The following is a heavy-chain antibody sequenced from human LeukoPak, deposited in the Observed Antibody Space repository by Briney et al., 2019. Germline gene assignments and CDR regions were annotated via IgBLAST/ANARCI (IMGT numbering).Heavy chain of an antibody. CDR3: ARGTEYYFDY. CDR1: GYTFTSYG. Sequence: ASVKVSCKASGYTFTSYGISWVRQAPGQGLEWMGWISAYNGNTNYAQKFQGRVTMTRDTSISTAYMDLTRLRSDDTAVYYCARGTEYYFDYWGQGTLVTVSS. J-gene: IGHJ4*02. CDR2: ISAYNGNT. D-gene: IGHD1-1*01. V-gene: IGHV1-18*01.